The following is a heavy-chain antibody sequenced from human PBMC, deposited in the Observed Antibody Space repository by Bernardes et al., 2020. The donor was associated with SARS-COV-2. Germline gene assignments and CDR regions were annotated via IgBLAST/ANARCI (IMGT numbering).Heavy chain of an antibody. CDR2: IYYSGST. V-gene: IGHV4-28*03. CDR3: ARGYGVGATPFDY. J-gene: IGHJ4*02. CDR1: GYSISSSNW. Sequence: TLSLTCAVSGYSISSSNWWGWIRQPPGKGLEWIGYIYYSGSTYYNPSLKSRVTMSVDTSKNQFSLKLSSVTAVDTAVYYCARGYGVGATPFDYWGQGTLVTVSS. D-gene: IGHD1-26*01.